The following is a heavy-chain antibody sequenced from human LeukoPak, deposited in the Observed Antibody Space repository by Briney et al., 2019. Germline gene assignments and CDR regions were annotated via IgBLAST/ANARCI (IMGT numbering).Heavy chain of an antibody. D-gene: IGHD6-13*01. CDR3: ASSKSWYSSGWYGILDYGMDV. J-gene: IGHJ6*02. V-gene: IGHV4-59*08. CDR1: GGSISSYY. CDR2: IYYSGST. Sequence: SETLSLTCTVSGGSISSYYWSWIRQPPGKGLEWIGYIYYSGSTNYNPSLKSRVTISVDTSKNQFSLKLSSVTAADTAVYYCASSKSWYSSGWYGILDYGMDVWGQGTTVTVSS.